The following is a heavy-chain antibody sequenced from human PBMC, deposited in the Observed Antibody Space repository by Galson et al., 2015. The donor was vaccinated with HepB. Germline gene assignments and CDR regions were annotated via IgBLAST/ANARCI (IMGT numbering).Heavy chain of an antibody. CDR2: IYSGGST. CDR1: GFTVSSNY. CDR3: ARGGAIYSSSRYGMDV. V-gene: IGHV3-53*01. D-gene: IGHD6-13*01. Sequence: SLRLSCAASGFTVSSNYMSWVRQAPGKGLEWVSVIYSGGSTYYADSVKGRFTISRDNSKNTLYLQMNSLRAEDTAVYYCARGGAIYSSSRYGMDVWGQGTTVTVSS. J-gene: IGHJ6*02.